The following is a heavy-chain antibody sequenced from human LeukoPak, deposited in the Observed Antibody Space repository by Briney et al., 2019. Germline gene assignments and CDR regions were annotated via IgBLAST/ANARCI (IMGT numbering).Heavy chain of an antibody. J-gene: IGHJ5*02. D-gene: IGHD3-22*01. V-gene: IGHV3-15*01. CDR3: TTVGQDYYDSSGYSWFDP. Sequence: PGGSLRLSCAASGFTFSNAWMSWVRQAPGKGLEWVGRIKSKTDGGTTDYAVPVKGRFTISRDDSKNTLYLQMNSLKTEDTAVYYCTTVGQDYYDSSGYSWFDPRGQGTLVTVSS. CDR1: GFTFSNAW. CDR2: IKSKTDGGTT.